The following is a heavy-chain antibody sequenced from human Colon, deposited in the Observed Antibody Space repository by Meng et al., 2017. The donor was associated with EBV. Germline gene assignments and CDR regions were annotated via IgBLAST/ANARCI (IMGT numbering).Heavy chain of an antibody. Sequence: LTSQESGPGLVKPSVTLSLTCTVSCGSISSSHYYWGWVRQHPGKGLQWIGTIYHSGSTSYNPSLQSRVTMFVDTSKNQFSLMLTSVTATDTAVYYCARRRGGSGRDCWGQGTLVTVSS. CDR2: IYHSGST. CDR3: ARRRGGSGRDC. D-gene: IGHD3-10*01. V-gene: IGHV4-39*01. CDR1: CGSISSSHYY. J-gene: IGHJ4*02.